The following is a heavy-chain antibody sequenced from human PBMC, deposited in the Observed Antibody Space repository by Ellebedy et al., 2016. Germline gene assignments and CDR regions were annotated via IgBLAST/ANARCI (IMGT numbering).Heavy chain of an antibody. CDR2: INPNTGGT. Sequence: ASVKVSCXASGYTFTDYVVDWVRQAPGQGLEWMGWINPNTGGTKYAQKFQGRVTVTRDTSISTVYMDLSRLRSDDTALYYCARAGDDSFDIWGQGTMVTVSS. D-gene: IGHD7-27*01. V-gene: IGHV1-2*02. J-gene: IGHJ3*02. CDR3: ARAGDDSFDI. CDR1: GYTFTDYV.